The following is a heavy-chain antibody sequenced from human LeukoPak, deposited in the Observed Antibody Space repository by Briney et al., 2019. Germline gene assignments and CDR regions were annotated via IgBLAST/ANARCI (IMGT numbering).Heavy chain of an antibody. CDR1: GYTLTELS. CDR2: FDPEDGET. V-gene: IGHV1-24*01. D-gene: IGHD3-22*01. CDR3: ATQLRYYYDSSGYQRDAFDI. Sequence: GASVKVSCKVSGYTLTELSMHWVRQAPGKGLEWMGGFDPEDGETIYAQKFRGRVTMTEETSTDTAYMELSSLRSEDTAVYYCATQLRYYYDSSGYQRDAFDIWGQGTMVTVSS. J-gene: IGHJ3*02.